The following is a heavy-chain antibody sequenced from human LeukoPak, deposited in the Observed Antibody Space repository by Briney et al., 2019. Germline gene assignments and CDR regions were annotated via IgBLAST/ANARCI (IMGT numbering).Heavy chain of an antibody. D-gene: IGHD1-26*01. CDR1: GFTFSSYS. Sequence: PGGSLRLSCAASGFTFSSYSMNWVSQAPGKGLEWVSHITASGTAMFYADSVKGRFPISRDNAKNSLYLQMNSLRDEDTAVYYCASSGSYRFDYWGQGTLVTVSS. V-gene: IGHV3-48*02. CDR2: ITASGTAM. J-gene: IGHJ4*02. CDR3: ASSGSYRFDY.